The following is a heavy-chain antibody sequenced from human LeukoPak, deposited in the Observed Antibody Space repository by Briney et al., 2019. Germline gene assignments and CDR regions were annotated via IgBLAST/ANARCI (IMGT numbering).Heavy chain of an antibody. CDR1: GFVFDDYG. CDR3: VRGNTPYYFDY. J-gene: IGHJ4*02. V-gene: IGHV3-20*04. D-gene: IGHD2-15*01. Sequence: PGGSLTLSCAASGFVFDDYGMHWVREAPGKGLEWVSGINWDGDSTAYADSVKGRFTISRDNAKNSLYLQTKSLRAEDTAFYYCVRGNTPYYFDYWGQGTLVTVSP. CDR2: INWDGDST.